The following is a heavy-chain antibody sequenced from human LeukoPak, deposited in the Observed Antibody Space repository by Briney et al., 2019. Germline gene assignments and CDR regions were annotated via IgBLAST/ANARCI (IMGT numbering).Heavy chain of an antibody. CDR3: ARGSRRWLHGLSHAKYYFDY. J-gene: IGHJ4*02. D-gene: IGHD5-24*01. V-gene: IGHV4-34*01. CDR2: INHSGST. Sequence: SETLSLTCAVYGGSSSGYYWSWIRQPPGKGLEWIGEINHSGSTNYNPSLKSRVTISVDTSKNQFSLKLSSVTAADTAVYYCARGSRRWLHGLSHAKYYFDYWGQGTLVTVSS. CDR1: GGSSSGYY.